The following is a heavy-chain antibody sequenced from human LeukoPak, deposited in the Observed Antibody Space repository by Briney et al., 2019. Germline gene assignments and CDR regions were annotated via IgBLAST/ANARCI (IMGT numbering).Heavy chain of an antibody. J-gene: IGHJ5*02. CDR1: GGSISSGGYY. D-gene: IGHD6-13*01. V-gene: IGHV4-31*03. CDR3: GRGRSGIAAGELWFDP. CDR2: IYYSGST. Sequence: SQTLSLTCTVSGGSISSGGYYWSWIRQHPGKGLEWIGYIYYSGSTYFNPSLKSRVTISVDTSKNQFSLKLSSVTAADTAVYYCGRGRSGIAAGELWFDPWGLGTLVTVSS.